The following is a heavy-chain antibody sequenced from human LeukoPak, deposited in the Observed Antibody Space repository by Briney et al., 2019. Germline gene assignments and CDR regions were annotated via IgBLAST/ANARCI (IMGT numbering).Heavy chain of an antibody. V-gene: IGHV3-33*01. CDR2: IWFDGNRK. D-gene: IGHD3-22*01. Sequence: TGGSLRLSCAASGFSFNIYGMHWVRQTPGRGLECLAVIWFDGNRKYYADSVKGRFTISRDTSTNTLYLHMNSLRAEDTALYYCARDIDTSGHYFFDYWSQGTLVTVSS. CDR3: ARDIDTSGHYFFDY. CDR1: GFSFNIYG. J-gene: IGHJ4*02.